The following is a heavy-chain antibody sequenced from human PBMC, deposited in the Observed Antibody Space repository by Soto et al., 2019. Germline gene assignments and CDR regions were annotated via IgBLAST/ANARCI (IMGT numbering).Heavy chain of an antibody. J-gene: IGHJ2*01. CDR1: GFTFSSYG. CDR2: IWYDGSNK. CDR3: ASPAGSADWYFDL. V-gene: IGHV3-33*01. D-gene: IGHD3-10*01. Sequence: QVQLVESGGGVVQPGRSLRLSCAASGFTFSSYGMHWVRQAPGKGLEWVAVIWYDGSNKYYADSVKGRFTISRDNSKNTLYLQMNSLRAEDTAVYYCASPAGSADWYFDLWGRGTLVTVSS.